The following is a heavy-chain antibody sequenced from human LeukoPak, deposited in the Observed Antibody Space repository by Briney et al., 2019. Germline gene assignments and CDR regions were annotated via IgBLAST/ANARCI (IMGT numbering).Heavy chain of an antibody. CDR3: ARDKQYSSGWYDENAFDY. D-gene: IGHD6-19*01. Sequence: GASVKVSCKASGYTFTGYYMHWVRQAPGQGLEWMGWINPNSGGTNYAQKFQGRVTMTRDTSISTAYMELSRLRSDDTAVYYCARDKQYSSGWYDENAFDYWGQGTLVTVSS. V-gene: IGHV1-2*02. J-gene: IGHJ4*02. CDR1: GYTFTGYY. CDR2: INPNSGGT.